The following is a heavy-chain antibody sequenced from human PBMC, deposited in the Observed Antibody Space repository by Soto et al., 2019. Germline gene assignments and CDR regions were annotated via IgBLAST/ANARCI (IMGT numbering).Heavy chain of an antibody. D-gene: IGHD4-4*01. J-gene: IGHJ2*01. CDR3: ARTPTCNYWYFDL. CDR2: PDWDDDK. CDR1: GFSLSTSGVC. Sequence: SGPTLVNPTHTLTLTCTFSGFSLSTSGVCVSWIRQPPGQALSWLALPDWDDDKYYSTSLKTRLTSSKDTSNNQVVLTMTNMDPVDTATYYCARTPTCNYWYFDLWGRGTLVTVSS. V-gene: IGHV2-70*01.